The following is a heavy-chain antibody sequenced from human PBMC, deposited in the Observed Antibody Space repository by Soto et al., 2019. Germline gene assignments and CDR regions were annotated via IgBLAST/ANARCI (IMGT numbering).Heavy chain of an antibody. CDR2: ISSSSSYI. Sequence: GGSLRLSCAASGFTFTRYSMNWVRQAPGKGLEWVSSISSSSSYIYYADSVKGRFTISRDNAKNSLYLQMNSLRAEDTAVYYCARVASGDYVYFDYWGQGTLVTVSS. V-gene: IGHV3-21*01. CDR1: GFTFTRYS. CDR3: ARVASGDYVYFDY. J-gene: IGHJ4*02. D-gene: IGHD4-17*01.